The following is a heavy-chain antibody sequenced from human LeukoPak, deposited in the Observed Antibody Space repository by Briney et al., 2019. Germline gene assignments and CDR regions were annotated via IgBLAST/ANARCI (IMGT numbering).Heavy chain of an antibody. CDR2: ISWNSGSI. Sequence: PGGSLRLSCAASGFTFDDYAMHWVRQAPGKGLEWVSGISWNSGSIGYADSVKGRFTISRDNAKNSLYLQMNSLRAEDTAVYYCARGYYNTLTGDYYFDYWGQGTQVTVSS. V-gene: IGHV3-9*01. D-gene: IGHD3-9*01. J-gene: IGHJ4*02. CDR3: ARGYYNTLTGDYYFDY. CDR1: GFTFDDYA.